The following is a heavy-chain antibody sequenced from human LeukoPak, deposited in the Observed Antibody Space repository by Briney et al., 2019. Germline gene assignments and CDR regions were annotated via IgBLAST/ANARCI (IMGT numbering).Heavy chain of an antibody. CDR2: ISSSSSYI. J-gene: IGHJ5*02. CDR3: ARGIDSSSLNWFDP. D-gene: IGHD6-13*01. V-gene: IGHV3-21*06. CDR1: GFTFSGYS. Sequence: GGSLRLSCAASGFTFSGYSMNWVRQAPGKGLEWVSSISSSSSYIYYADSVKGRFTISRDNAKNSLYLRMNSLRAEDTAVYYCARGIDSSSLNWFDPWGQGTLVTVSS.